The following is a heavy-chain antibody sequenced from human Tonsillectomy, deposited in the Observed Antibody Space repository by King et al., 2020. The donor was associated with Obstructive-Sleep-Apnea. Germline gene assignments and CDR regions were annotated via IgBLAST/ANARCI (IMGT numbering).Heavy chain of an antibody. CDR1: GYSINSGFY. D-gene: IGHD2-8*01. Sequence: QLQESGPGLVKPSETLSLTCTVSGYSINSGFYWGWIRQPPGKGLEWIGSVYHRGNTYSNPSLKSRVTISVDTSKNQFSLKLSSVTAADTAVYYCATASDPGKSNWFDPWGQGTLVTSPQ. V-gene: IGHV4-38-2*02. CDR2: VYHRGNT. J-gene: IGHJ5*02. CDR3: ATASDPGKSNWFDP.